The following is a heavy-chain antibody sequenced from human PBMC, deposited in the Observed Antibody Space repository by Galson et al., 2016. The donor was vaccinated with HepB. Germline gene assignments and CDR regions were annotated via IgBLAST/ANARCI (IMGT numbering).Heavy chain of an antibody. Sequence: SLRLSCAASGITVSTNYMSWVRQAPGKGLEFVSVFFAAGGAFYAESVNGRFTISRDNSKNTLYLQMDSLRAGDTAVYYCVKHVAGPTRAAFDIWGQGTVVTVSS. J-gene: IGHJ3*02. V-gene: IGHV3-66*04. CDR3: VKHVAGPTRAAFDI. CDR1: GITVSTNY. CDR2: FFAAGGA. D-gene: IGHD5-24*01.